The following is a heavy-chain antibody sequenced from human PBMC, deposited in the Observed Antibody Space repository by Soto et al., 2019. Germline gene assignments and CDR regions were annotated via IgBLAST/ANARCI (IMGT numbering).Heavy chain of an antibody. CDR3: ARKAWVRFDY. CDR2: VFHTGNT. Sequence: PSETLSLTCTVSGGSMTRSFWWTWVRQPPGKGLEWIGEVFHTGNTNYNPSLKSRVTMSVDKYTNEFSLKVTSVTAADTAIYYCARKAWVRFDYWGQGALVTVSS. J-gene: IGHJ4*02. D-gene: IGHD7-27*01. V-gene: IGHV4-4*02. CDR1: GGSMTRSFW.